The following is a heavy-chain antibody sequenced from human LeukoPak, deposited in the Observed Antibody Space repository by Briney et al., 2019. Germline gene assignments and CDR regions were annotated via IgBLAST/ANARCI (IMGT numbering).Heavy chain of an antibody. J-gene: IGHJ3*02. V-gene: IGHV1-8*01. Sequence: ASVKVSCKASGYTFTSYDINWVRQAPGQVLEWMGWMKLNSGNTGYAQKFQGRVTMTRNTSISTAYMELSSLRSEDTAVYYCARPQLYDYVWGSYRSSFAFDIWGQGTMVTVSS. CDR1: GYTFTSYD. CDR2: MKLNSGNT. D-gene: IGHD3-16*02. CDR3: ARPQLYDYVWGSYRSSFAFDI.